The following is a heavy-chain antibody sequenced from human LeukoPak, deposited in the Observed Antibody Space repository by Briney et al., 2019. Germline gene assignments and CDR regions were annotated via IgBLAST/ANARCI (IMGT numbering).Heavy chain of an antibody. CDR1: GFTFSSYS. D-gene: IGHD3-22*01. V-gene: IGHV3-21*01. Sequence: PGGSLRLSCAASGFTFSSYSMNWVRQAPGKGLEWVSSISSSSSYIYYADSVKGRFTISRDNAKNSLYLQMNSLRAEDTAVYYCATYSSLNRREFQFWGQGTLLTVSS. CDR2: ISSSSSYI. CDR3: ATYSSLNRREFQF. J-gene: IGHJ1*01.